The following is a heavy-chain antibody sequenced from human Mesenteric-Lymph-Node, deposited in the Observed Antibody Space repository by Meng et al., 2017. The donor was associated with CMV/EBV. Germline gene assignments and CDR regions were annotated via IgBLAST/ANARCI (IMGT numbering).Heavy chain of an antibody. D-gene: IGHD7-27*01. V-gene: IGHV4-39*01. CDR3: ASLHGGTMGT. CDR1: GGSISSGSYY. J-gene: IGHJ5*02. CDR2: IYYSGST. Sequence: CRVSGGSISSGSYYWGWIRQPPGKGLEWIGSIYYSGSTYYNPSLKSRVTISVDTSKNQFSLKLSSVTAADTAVYYCASLHGGTMGTWGQGTLVTVSS.